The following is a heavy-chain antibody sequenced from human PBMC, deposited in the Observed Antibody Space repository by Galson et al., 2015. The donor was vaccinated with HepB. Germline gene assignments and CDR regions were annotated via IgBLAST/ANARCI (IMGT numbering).Heavy chain of an antibody. CDR1: GDSVSSNSAA. D-gene: IGHD6-13*01. V-gene: IGHV6-1*01. CDR3: ARDPVLVAAAPHAFDI. Sequence: CAISGDSVSSNSAAWNWIRQSPSRGLEWLGRTYYRSKWYNDYAVSVKSRITINPDTSKNQFSLQLNSVTPEDTAVYYCARDPVLVAAAPHAFDIWGQGTMVTVSS. CDR2: TYYRSKWYN. J-gene: IGHJ3*02.